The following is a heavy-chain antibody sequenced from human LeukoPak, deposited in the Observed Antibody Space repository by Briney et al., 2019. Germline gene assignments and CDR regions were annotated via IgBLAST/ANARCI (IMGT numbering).Heavy chain of an antibody. V-gene: IGHV3-7*01. J-gene: IGHJ4*02. D-gene: IGHD1-26*01. CDR2: INKDGGEK. CDR3: ARRYSGIDY. Sequence: SGGSLRLSCAASGFTFRSYAMSWVRQAPGKGLEWVANINKDGGEKYYVDSVKGRFTISRDNAKSSLYLQMNSLRDEDTAVYYCARRYSGIDYWGQGTLVTVSS. CDR1: GFTFRSYA.